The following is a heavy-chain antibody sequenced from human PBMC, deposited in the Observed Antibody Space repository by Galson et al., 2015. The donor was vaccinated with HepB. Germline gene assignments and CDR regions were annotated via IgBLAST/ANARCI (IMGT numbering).Heavy chain of an antibody. CDR1: GFTFSSYG. J-gene: IGHJ4*02. V-gene: IGHV3-23*01. Sequence: SLRLSCAASGFTFSSYGMHWVRQAPGKGLEWVSAISGSGGSTYYADSVKGRFTISRDNSKNTLYLQMNSLRAEDTAVYYCANLVGSGWPPVDYWGQGTLVTVSS. D-gene: IGHD6-19*01. CDR2: ISGSGGST. CDR3: ANLVGSGWPPVDY.